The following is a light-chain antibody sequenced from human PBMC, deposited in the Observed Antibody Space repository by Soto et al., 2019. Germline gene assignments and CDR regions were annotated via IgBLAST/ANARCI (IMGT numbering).Light chain of an antibody. V-gene: IGKV4-1*01. CDR2: GAS. J-gene: IGKJ1*01. Sequence: DIVMTQSPYSLAVSLGERATINCNSSHSFLYSSNNKNYLAWYQQKAGQAPRLLIYGASTRATGIPARFSGSGSGTEFTLTISSLQSEDFAVYYSQQYSIWRTFGQGTKVDIK. CDR1: HSFLYSSNNKNY. CDR3: QQYSIWRT.